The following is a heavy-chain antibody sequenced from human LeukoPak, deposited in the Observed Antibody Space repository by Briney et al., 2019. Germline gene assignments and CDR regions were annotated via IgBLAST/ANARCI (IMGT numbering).Heavy chain of an antibody. J-gene: IGHJ4*02. CDR1: GFAFSSYW. CDR3: ARAAYASSSDS. CDR2: VDLDGGGK. Sequence: GGSLSLSCVASGFAFSSYWMAWVRQAPGRGLAWVASVDLDGGGKYSVDSVKGRFTISRDNAKNSLYLQMDSLRVEDTAVYYCARAAYASSSDSWGQGTLVTVSS. V-gene: IGHV3-7*05. D-gene: IGHD6-6*01.